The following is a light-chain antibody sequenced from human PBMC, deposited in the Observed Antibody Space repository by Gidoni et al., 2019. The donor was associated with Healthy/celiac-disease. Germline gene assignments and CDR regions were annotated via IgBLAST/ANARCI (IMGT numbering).Light chain of an antibody. V-gene: IGLV3-21*02. Sequence: SVLTPPPSDSVATGQTARITRGGNNIGRKSVHWYQQKPGQAPVLVVYDDSDRPSGIPERFSGSNSGNTATLTISRVEAGDEADYYCQVWDSSSDHVVFGGGTKLTVL. CDR1: NIGRKS. J-gene: IGLJ2*01. CDR3: QVWDSSSDHVV. CDR2: DDS.